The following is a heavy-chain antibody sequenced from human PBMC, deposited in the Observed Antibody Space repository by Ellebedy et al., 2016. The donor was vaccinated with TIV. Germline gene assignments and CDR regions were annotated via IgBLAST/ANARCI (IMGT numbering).Heavy chain of an antibody. CDR3: AKGSQWLGRTCFDY. V-gene: IGHV3-23*01. D-gene: IGHD6-19*01. J-gene: IGHJ4*02. Sequence: PGGSLRLSCVASGFTFSTYSMNWVRPAPGKGLEWVSSISGNGGRTDYADSVKGRFTISRDNSNNSLYLQMNSLRAEDTAVYYCAKGSQWLGRTCFDYWGQGTLVTVSS. CDR2: ISGNGGRT. CDR1: GFTFSTYS.